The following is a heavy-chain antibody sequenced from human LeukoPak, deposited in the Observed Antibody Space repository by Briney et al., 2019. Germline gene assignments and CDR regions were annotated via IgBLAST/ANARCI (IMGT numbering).Heavy chain of an antibody. J-gene: IGHJ4*02. CDR2: ISAYNGNT. Sequence: ASVKVSCKASGYTFTSYGISWVRQAPGQGLEWIGWISAYNGNTNYAQKLQGRVTMTTDTSTSTAYMELRSLRSDDTAVYYCARGYYDILTGYGYYFDDWGQGTLVTVSS. CDR3: ARGYYDILTGYGYYFDD. D-gene: IGHD3-9*01. CDR1: GYTFTSYG. V-gene: IGHV1-18*04.